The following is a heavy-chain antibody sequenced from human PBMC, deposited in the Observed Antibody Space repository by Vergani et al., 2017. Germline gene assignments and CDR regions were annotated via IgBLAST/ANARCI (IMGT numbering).Heavy chain of an antibody. D-gene: IGHD1-7*01. J-gene: IGHJ5*02. Sequence: QVQLVESGGGVVQPGGSMRLSCSASGLTLSSYGVHWVRQAPGRGLESVTFTRPHEDGAFYSASVRGRFTVSRDNSKNTLYLEMNRLNVDDTAIYYCGKTQGTVVGTWWSDPWGQGTPVTVSS. CDR3: GKTQGTVVGTWWSDP. CDR1: GLTLSSYG. V-gene: IGHV3-30*02. CDR2: TRPHEDGA.